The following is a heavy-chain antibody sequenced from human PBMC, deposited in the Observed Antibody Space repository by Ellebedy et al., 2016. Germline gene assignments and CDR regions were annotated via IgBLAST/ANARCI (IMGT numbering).Heavy chain of an antibody. CDR3: ARVLYSGSYYDYYYGMDV. J-gene: IGHJ6*02. D-gene: IGHD1-26*01. CDR1: GYTFTSYD. V-gene: IGHV1-8*01. Sequence: ASVKVSCKASGYTFTSYDINWVRQATGQGLEWMGWMNPNSGNTGYAQKFQGRVTMTRNTSISTAYMELSSLRSEDTAVYYCARVLYSGSYYDYYYGMDVWGQGTTVTVSS. CDR2: MNPNSGNT.